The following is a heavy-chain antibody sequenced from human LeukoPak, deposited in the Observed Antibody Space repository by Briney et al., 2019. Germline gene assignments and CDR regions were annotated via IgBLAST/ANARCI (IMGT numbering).Heavy chain of an antibody. J-gene: IGHJ4*02. V-gene: IGHV4-39*07. CDR2: IFYSGST. CDR1: GGSISSSSYY. D-gene: IGHD6-13*01. CDR3: ARLKSSSWPLFDY. Sequence: SETLSLTCTVSGGSISSSSYYWGWIRQPPGKGLEWIGSIFYSGSTSYNPSLKSRVSISVDTSKNQFSLKLSAVTAADTALYYCARLKSSSWPLFDYWGQGTLVTVSS.